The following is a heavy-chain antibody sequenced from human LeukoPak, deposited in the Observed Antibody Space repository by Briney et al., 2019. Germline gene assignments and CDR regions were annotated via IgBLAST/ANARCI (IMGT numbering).Heavy chain of an antibody. Sequence: GGSLRLSCAASGFTFDDYAMHWVRQAPGKGLEWVSGISWNSNSIGYADSVKGRFTISRDNAKNSLYLQMNSLRAEDMALYYCAKDINPYYYDSSGYYDYWGQGTLVTVSS. J-gene: IGHJ4*02. CDR2: ISWNSNSI. CDR3: AKDINPYYYDSSGYYDY. V-gene: IGHV3-9*03. D-gene: IGHD3-22*01. CDR1: GFTFDDYA.